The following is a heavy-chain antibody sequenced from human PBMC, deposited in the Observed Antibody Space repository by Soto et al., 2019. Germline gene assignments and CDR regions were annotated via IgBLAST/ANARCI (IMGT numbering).Heavy chain of an antibody. J-gene: IGHJ4*02. D-gene: IGHD2-2*01. CDR2: INPSDGRT. CDR3: ARVRSSTWGAYDF. Sequence: QVPLVPSGAEVNTPGASVKISCKASGYTFTSSSMHWVRQAPGQGLEWVGVINPSDGRTAYAQRWPGSITVTRDTSTSTVYMELNILISEDTAIYYCARVRSSTWGAYDFWGQGALVTVSS. CDR1: GYTFTSSS. V-gene: IGHV1-46*04.